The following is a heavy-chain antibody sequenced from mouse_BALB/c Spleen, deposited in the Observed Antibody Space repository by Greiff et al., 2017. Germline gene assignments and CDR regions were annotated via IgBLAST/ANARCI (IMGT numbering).Heavy chain of an antibody. V-gene: IGHV3-6*02. D-gene: IGHD1-1*01. Sequence: EVKLQESGPGLVKPSQSLSLTCSVTGYSITSGYYWNWIRQFPGNKLEWMGYISYDGSNNYNPSLKNRISITRDTSKNQFFLKLNSVTTEDTATYYCARGTTVDAMDYWGQGTSVTVSS. CDR3: ARGTTVDAMDY. CDR1: GYSITSGYY. J-gene: IGHJ4*01. CDR2: ISYDGSN.